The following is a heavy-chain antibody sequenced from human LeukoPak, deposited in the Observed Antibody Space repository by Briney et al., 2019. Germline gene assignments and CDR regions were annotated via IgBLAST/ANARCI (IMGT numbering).Heavy chain of an antibody. V-gene: IGHV4-39*07. CDR2: IYYSGST. CDR3: ARDVVVVAAYDY. J-gene: IGHJ4*02. CDR1: GGSISSSSYY. D-gene: IGHD2-15*01. Sequence: SETLSLTCTVSGGSISSSSYYWGWIRQPPGKGLEWIGSIYYSGSTYYNPSLKSRVTISVDTSKNQFSLKLSSVTAADTAVYYCARDVVVVAAYDYWGQGTLVTVSS.